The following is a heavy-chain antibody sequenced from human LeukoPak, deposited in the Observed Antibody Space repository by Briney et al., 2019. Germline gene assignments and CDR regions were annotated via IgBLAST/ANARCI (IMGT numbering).Heavy chain of an antibody. J-gene: IGHJ4*02. D-gene: IGHD2/OR15-2a*01. CDR2: INPKNGDT. CDR3: ARTRGSHISMAYLDY. Sequence: ASVKVSCKASGYTFSDNFMHWVRQAPGQGLEWMGWINPKNGDTNYAQKFQGRVTMTRDTSISTAYMELSSLRSDDTAVYYCARTRGSHISMAYLDYWGQGTLVTVS. V-gene: IGHV1-2*02. CDR1: GYTFSDNF.